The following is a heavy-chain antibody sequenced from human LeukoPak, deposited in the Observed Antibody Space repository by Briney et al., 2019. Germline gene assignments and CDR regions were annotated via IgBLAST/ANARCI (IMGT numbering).Heavy chain of an antibody. Sequence: GESLKISCKGSGYSFTSYWIGWVRQMPGKGLEWMGIIYPGDSDTRYSPSFQGQVTISADKSISTAYLQWSSLKASDTAMYYCARSASVPAAYPDAFDIWGQGTMVTVSS. CDR1: GYSFTSYW. V-gene: IGHV5-51*01. CDR2: IYPGDSDT. D-gene: IGHD2-2*01. CDR3: ARSASVPAAYPDAFDI. J-gene: IGHJ3*02.